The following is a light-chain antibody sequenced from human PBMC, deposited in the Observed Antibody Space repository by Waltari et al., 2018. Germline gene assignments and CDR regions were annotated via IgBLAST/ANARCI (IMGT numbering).Light chain of an antibody. CDR2: EVY. J-gene: IGKJ1*01. V-gene: IGKV2D-29*02. Sequence: IVMTQSPLSLSVTPGQPASMSCKSSQSLLHSDGRTRLFWYLQKSGRSPRLLISEVYDRFSGVSDRFSCSGSGTDFTLNISRVEPEDVGIYFCMQNIQLPTFGQGTKVQI. CDR3: MQNIQLPT. CDR1: QSLLHSDGRTR.